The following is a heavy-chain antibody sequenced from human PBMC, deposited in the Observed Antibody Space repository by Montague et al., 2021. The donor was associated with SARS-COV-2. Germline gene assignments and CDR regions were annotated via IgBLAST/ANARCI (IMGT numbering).Heavy chain of an antibody. V-gene: IGHV6-1*01. Sequence: CAISGDSVSSNSATWNWIRQSPSRGLEWLGRTYYRSMWKSDYARSVKSRIAIKPDTSKNQFSLQLSSVTPEDTALYYCVRGIEAAGSYDYWGQGTLVTVSS. J-gene: IGHJ4*02. CDR2: TYYRSMWKS. CDR1: GDSVSSNSAT. D-gene: IGHD6-13*01. CDR3: VRGIEAAGSYDY.